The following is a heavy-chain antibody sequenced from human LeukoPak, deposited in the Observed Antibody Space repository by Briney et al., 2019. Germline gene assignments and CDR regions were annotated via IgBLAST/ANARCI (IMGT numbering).Heavy chain of an antibody. CDR3: AREGGYSGYDYYYYYYMDV. J-gene: IGHJ6*03. D-gene: IGHD5-12*01. CDR1: GGSIGSYY. V-gene: IGHV4-4*07. Sequence: SETLSLTCTVSGGSIGSYYWSWIRQPAGKGLEWIGRIYTSGSTNYNPSLKSRVTMSVDTSKNQFSLKLSSVTAADTAVYYCAREGGYSGYDYYYYYYMDVWGKGTTVTVSS. CDR2: IYTSGST.